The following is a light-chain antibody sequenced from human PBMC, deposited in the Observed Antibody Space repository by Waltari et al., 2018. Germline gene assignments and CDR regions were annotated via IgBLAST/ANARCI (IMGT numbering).Light chain of an antibody. V-gene: IGKV3-15*01. Sequence: EVVMTQSPATLSLSPGERATLSCGASQSVSSFLAWYQQKPGQAPRLLIYGASTRATGIPARFSGSGSGTEFTLTISSLQSEDFAVYYCQQYNDWPPLTFGGGTKVEIK. CDR1: QSVSSF. CDR3: QQYNDWPPLT. J-gene: IGKJ4*01. CDR2: GAS.